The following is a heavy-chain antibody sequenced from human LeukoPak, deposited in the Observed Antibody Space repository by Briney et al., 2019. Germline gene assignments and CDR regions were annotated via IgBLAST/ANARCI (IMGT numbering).Heavy chain of an antibody. D-gene: IGHD4-17*01. CDR3: ARDRNYGDYEFDY. V-gene: IGHV3-48*01. Sequence: GGSQRLSCAASGFTFSSYSMNWVRQAPGKGLEWVSYISSSSSTIYYADSVKGRFTISRDNAKNSLYLQMNSLRAEDTAVYYCARDRNYGDYEFDYWGQGTLVTVSS. CDR2: ISSSSSTI. J-gene: IGHJ4*02. CDR1: GFTFSSYS.